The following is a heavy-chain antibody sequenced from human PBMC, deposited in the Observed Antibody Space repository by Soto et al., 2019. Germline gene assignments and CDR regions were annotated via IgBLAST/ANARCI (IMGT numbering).Heavy chain of an antibody. D-gene: IGHD2-15*01. V-gene: IGHV4-30-4*01. CDR2: IYYSGST. CDR1: GGSISSGGY. J-gene: IGHJ6*02. Sequence: QVQLQESGPRLVKPSQTLSLTCAVSGGSISSGGYWSWIGQPPGKGLEWIGNIYYSGSTYYNPSLQSRVTISVDTSKNQCSLRLSSITAANTAIYYCGRDTVVNYYYYSLDAGAQGPSVTVPS. CDR3: GRDTVVNYYYYSLDA.